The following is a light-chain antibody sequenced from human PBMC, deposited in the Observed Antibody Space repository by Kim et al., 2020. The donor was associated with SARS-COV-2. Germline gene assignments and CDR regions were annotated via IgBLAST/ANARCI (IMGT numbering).Light chain of an antibody. Sequence: SASGGDRVTITCRASQSISSYLNWYQQKPGKAPKLLIYAASSLQSGVPSRFSGSGSGTDFTLPISSLQPEDFATYYCQQSYSTPYTFGQGTKLEI. CDR2: AAS. CDR3: QQSYSTPYT. V-gene: IGKV1-39*01. CDR1: QSISSY. J-gene: IGKJ2*01.